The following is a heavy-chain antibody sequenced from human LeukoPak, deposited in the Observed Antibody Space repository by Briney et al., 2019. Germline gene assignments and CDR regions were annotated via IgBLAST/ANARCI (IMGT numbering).Heavy chain of an antibody. CDR1: GGSISSGGYY. Sequence: SQTLFLTCTVSGGSISSGGYYWSWIRQHPGTGLEWIGYIYYSGSTYYNPSLKSRVTISVDTSKNQFSLKLSSVTAADTAVYYCARDLGYMVRGVHYGMDVWGKGTTVTVSS. V-gene: IGHV4-31*03. CDR2: IYYSGST. CDR3: ARDLGYMVRGVHYGMDV. D-gene: IGHD3-10*01. J-gene: IGHJ6*04.